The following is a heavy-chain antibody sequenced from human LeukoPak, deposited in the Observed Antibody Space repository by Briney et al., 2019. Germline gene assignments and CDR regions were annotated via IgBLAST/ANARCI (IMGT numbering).Heavy chain of an antibody. CDR2: ISGSGGST. Sequence: GGSLRLSCAASGFTFSSYAMSWVRQAPGKGLEWVSAISGSGGSTYYADSVKGRFTISRDNSKNTLYLQMNSLRAEDTAVYYCAKDTWYSSSWYEGNDYWGQGTPVTVSS. V-gene: IGHV3-23*01. D-gene: IGHD6-13*01. J-gene: IGHJ4*02. CDR3: AKDTWYSSSWYEGNDY. CDR1: GFTFSSYA.